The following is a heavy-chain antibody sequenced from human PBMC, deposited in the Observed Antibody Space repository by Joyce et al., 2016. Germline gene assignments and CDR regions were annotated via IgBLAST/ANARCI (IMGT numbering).Heavy chain of an antibody. D-gene: IGHD5-24*01. CDR2: ISASSGTI. J-gene: IGHJ4*02. V-gene: IGHV3-48*02. CDR1: GFSFNTYG. Sequence: EVQLVESGGGLVQSGGSLRLSCAASGFSFNTYGINWVRQAPGKGLVWLSYISASSGTIYYADSVKGRFTISRDNAKNSVYLQMNSLRDEDTAVYYCARVGRTGYTCDYWGQGTLVTVSS. CDR3: ARVGRTGYTCDY.